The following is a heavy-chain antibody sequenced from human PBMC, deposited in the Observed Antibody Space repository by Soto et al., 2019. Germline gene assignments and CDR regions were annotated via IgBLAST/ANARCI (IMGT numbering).Heavy chain of an antibody. D-gene: IGHD5-18*01. V-gene: IGHV3-30-3*01. Sequence: VGSLRLSCAASGFTFTDYAMHWVRQAPGKGLEWVAVISKDGSTKYYADSVKGRFTFSRDNSKNTLFLQMNSLKTEDTAMYYCARDENTAMVHYFDYWGQGALVTVSS. CDR2: ISKDGSTK. CDR3: ARDENTAMVHYFDY. J-gene: IGHJ4*02. CDR1: GFTFTDYA.